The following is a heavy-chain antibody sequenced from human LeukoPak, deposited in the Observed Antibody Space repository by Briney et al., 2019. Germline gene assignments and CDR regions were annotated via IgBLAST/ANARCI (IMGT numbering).Heavy chain of an antibody. V-gene: IGHV3-74*01. CDR3: ARKGRSHSSSWYMLEDYFDY. D-gene: IGHD6-13*01. CDR1: GFTFSTYW. CDR2: INRDGSGT. Sequence: QPGGSLRLSCAASGFTFSTYWMHWVRQASGKGLVWVSRINRDGSGTSHVDSVKGRFTISRDNAKNTVYLQMNSLRAEDTAVYYCARKGRSHSSSWYMLEDYFDYWGQGTLVTVSS. J-gene: IGHJ4*02.